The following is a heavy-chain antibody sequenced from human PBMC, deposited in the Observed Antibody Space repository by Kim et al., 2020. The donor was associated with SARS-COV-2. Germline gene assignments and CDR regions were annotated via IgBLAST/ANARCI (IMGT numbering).Heavy chain of an antibody. J-gene: IGHJ4*02. CDR2: INHSGST. D-gene: IGHD3-3*01. V-gene: IGHV4-34*01. CDR1: GGSFSGYY. CDR3: ARGYYDFWSGGLRFDY. Sequence: SETLSLTCAVYGGSFSGYYWSWIRQPPGKGLEWIGEINHSGSTNYNPSLKSRVTISVDTSKNQFSLKLSSVTAADTAVYYCARGYYDFWSGGLRFDYWGQGTLVTVSS.